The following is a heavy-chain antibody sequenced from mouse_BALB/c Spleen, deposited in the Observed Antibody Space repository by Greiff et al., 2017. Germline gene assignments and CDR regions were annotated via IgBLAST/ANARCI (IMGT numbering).Heavy chain of an antibody. CDR1: GFNIKDTY. CDR3: ASGNRY. D-gene: IGHD2-1*01. CDR2: IDPANGNT. J-gene: IGHJ3*01. V-gene: IGHV14-3*02. Sequence: EVQLQESGAELVKPGASVKLSCTASGFNIKDTYMHWVKQRPEQGLEWIGRIDPANGNTKYDPKFQGKATITADTSSNTAYLQLSSLTSEDTAVYYCASGNRYWGQGTLVTVSA.